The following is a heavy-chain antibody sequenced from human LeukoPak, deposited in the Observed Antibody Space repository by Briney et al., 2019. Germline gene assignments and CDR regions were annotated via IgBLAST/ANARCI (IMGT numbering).Heavy chain of an antibody. CDR1: GGSISSYY. Sequence: PSETLSLTCTVSGGSISSYYWSWNRQPPGKRLEWTGYIYYSGSTNYNPSLKSRVTISLDTSKNQFSLKLTSVTAADTAVYYCAREYCSSSSCYSDYWGQGTLVTVSS. J-gene: IGHJ4*02. CDR2: IYYSGST. V-gene: IGHV4-59*01. D-gene: IGHD2-15*01. CDR3: AREYCSSSSCYSDY.